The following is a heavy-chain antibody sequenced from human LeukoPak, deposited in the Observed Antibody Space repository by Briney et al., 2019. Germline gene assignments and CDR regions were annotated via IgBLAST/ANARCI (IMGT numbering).Heavy chain of an antibody. CDR2: ISGSGGST. Sequence: PGGSLRLSCAASGFTFSSYAMSWVRQAPGKGLEWVSAISGSGGSTYYADSVKGRFTISRDNSKNTLYLQMNSLRAEDTAVYYCARVYGSGSYYEDYWGQGTLVTVSS. J-gene: IGHJ4*02. CDR1: GFTFSSYA. CDR3: ARVYGSGSYYEDY. D-gene: IGHD3-10*01. V-gene: IGHV3-23*01.